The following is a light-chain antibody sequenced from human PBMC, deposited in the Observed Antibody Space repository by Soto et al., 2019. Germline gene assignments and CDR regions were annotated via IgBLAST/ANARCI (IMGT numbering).Light chain of an antibody. Sequence: QSALTQPASVSGSPGQSVTISCTGSSSDIGGYNYVSWYQQHPGKAPKLMIYEVSNRLSGVSNRFSGSKSGNTASLTISGLQAEDDADYYCSSRSSDITYVFGTGTKLTVL. CDR2: EVS. CDR1: SSDIGGYNY. V-gene: IGLV2-14*01. J-gene: IGLJ1*01. CDR3: SSRSSDITYV.